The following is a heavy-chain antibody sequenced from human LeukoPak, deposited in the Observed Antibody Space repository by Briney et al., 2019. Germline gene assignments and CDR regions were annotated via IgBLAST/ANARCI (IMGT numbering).Heavy chain of an antibody. CDR3: ARDSNPKSYYDYVWGSLYYFDY. J-gene: IGHJ4*02. CDR1: GFTFSSYW. Sequence: GGSLRLSCAASGFTFSSYWMSWVRQAPGKGLEWVANIKQDGSEKYYVDSVKGRFTISRDNAKNSLYLQMNSLRAEDTAVYYCARDSNPKSYYDYVWGSLYYFDYWGQGTLVTVSS. V-gene: IGHV3-7*01. CDR2: IKQDGSEK. D-gene: IGHD3-16*01.